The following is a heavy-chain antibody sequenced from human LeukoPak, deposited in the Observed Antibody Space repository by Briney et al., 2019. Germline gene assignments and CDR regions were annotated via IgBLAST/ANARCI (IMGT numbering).Heavy chain of an antibody. D-gene: IGHD3-10*01. CDR3: AKRDYYSSDPFGY. CDR2: ISGSGDST. V-gene: IGHV3-23*01. J-gene: IGHJ4*02. Sequence: PGGSLRLSCVASGFTFSTYAMTWVRQAPGKGLEWVSFISGSGDSTNYADSVKGRFTISRDNSKNTLYLQMNSLRVEDTAIYYCAKRDYYSSDPFGYWGQGDLVTVSS. CDR1: GFTFSTYA.